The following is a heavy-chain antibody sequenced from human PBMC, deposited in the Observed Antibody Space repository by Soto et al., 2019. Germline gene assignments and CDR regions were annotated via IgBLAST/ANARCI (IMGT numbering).Heavy chain of an antibody. J-gene: IGHJ5*02. CDR3: ARDPRIAVAGTENWFDP. CDR2: ISAYNGNT. D-gene: IGHD6-19*01. Sequence: ASVKVCCKASGYTFTRYGVSWVRQAPGQGLEWMGWISAYNGNTNYAQKLQGRVTMTTDTSTSTAYMELRSLRSDDTAVYYCARDPRIAVAGTENWFDPWGQGTLVTVSS. CDR1: GYTFTRYG. V-gene: IGHV1-18*01.